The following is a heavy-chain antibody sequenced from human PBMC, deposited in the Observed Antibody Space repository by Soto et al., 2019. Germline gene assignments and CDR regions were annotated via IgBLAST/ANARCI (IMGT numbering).Heavy chain of an antibody. J-gene: IGHJ4*02. V-gene: IGHV3-23*01. CDR1: GFTSSSYA. CDR2: ISGSGGST. Sequence: HPGGSLRLSCAASGFTSSSYAMSWVRQAPGKGLEWVSAISGSGGSTYYADSVKGRFTISRDNSKNTLYLQMNSLRAEDTAVYYCAKAINPTVTFDYWGQGTLVTVSS. D-gene: IGHD4-17*01. CDR3: AKAINPTVTFDY.